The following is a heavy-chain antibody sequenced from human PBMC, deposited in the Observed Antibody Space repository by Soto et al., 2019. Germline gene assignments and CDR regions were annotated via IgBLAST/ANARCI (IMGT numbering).Heavy chain of an antibody. CDR1: GGSINSGGYC. CDR3: SRGILV. J-gene: IGHJ4*02. V-gene: IGHV4-31*03. CDR2: ISYGGST. Sequence: QVQLQESGPGLVKPSQTLSLTCTVSGGSINSGGYCWSWIRQHPGKGLELIGCISYGGSTYYNASLKSRVTISVDTSKNQFSLKLSSVTAADTAVYYCSRGILVWGQGTLITVSS. D-gene: IGHD5-18*01.